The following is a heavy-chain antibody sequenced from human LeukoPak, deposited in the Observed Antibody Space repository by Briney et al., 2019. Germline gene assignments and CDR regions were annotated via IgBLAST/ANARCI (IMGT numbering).Heavy chain of an antibody. CDR1: GFTFSSYS. J-gene: IGHJ5*02. D-gene: IGHD3-10*01. CDR3: AREHYGSGSYGWFDP. Sequence: AGESLRLSCAASGFTFSSYSMNWVRQAPGKGLQWVSSISSTSSYIYYADSVKGRFTISRDNAKNSLYLQMNSLRAEDTAVYYCAREHYGSGSYGWFDPRGQGTLVTVSS. V-gene: IGHV3-21*01. CDR2: ISSTSSYI.